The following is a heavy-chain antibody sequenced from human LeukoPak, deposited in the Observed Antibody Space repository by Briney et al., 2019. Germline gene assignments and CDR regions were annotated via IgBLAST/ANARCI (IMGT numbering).Heavy chain of an antibody. CDR2: IYYCGST. CDR1: GGSISSGDYY. V-gene: IGHV4-30-4*08. J-gene: IGHJ4*02. D-gene: IGHD4-17*01. Sequence: SETLSLTCTVSGGSISSGDYYWSWIRQPPGKGLEWIGYIYYCGSTYYNPSLKSRVTISVDASKNQFSPKLSSVTAADTAVYYCARAGDYAVDYWGQGTLVTVSS. CDR3: ARAGDYAVDY.